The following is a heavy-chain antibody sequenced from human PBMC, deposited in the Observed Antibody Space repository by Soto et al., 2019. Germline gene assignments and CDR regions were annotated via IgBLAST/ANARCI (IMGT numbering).Heavy chain of an antibody. D-gene: IGHD3-10*01. CDR2: IWYDGSNK. J-gene: IGHJ4*02. CDR1: GFTFSSYG. CDR3: ARDEDGSGSYSLDY. Sequence: QVQLVESGGGVVQPGRSQRLSCAASGFTFSSYGMHWVRQAPGRGLEWVAVIWYDGSNKYYADSVKGRFTISRDNSKNTLYLQMNSLRAEDTAVYYCARDEDGSGSYSLDYWGQGTLVTVSS. V-gene: IGHV3-33*01.